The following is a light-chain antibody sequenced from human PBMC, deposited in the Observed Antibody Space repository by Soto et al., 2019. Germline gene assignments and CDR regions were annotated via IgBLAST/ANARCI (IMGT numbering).Light chain of an antibody. V-gene: IGKV1D-16*01. J-gene: IGKJ4*01. CDR3: QQYNIYPLT. Sequence: DVQMTQSPSSLSASVGDRVTITCRASQDINSWLAWYQQKPGKAPKSLIYVASSLQTGVPLRFSGSGSGTVFTLTISSLQPEESATYYCQQYNIYPLTFGGGTKVEIK. CDR2: VAS. CDR1: QDINSW.